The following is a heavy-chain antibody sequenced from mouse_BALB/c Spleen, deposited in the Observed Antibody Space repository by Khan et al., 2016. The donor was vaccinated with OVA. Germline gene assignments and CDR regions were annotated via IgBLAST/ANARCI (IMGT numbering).Heavy chain of an antibody. J-gene: IGHJ3*01. D-gene: IGHD1-1*01. V-gene: IGHV1-7*01. CDR1: AYTFTSYW. CDR2: INPSTGYT. CDR3: ANHGSSSAWLTY. Sequence: QVHPKQSGAQLAKPGASVKMSCKASAYTFTSYWLPWVKQRPGQGLEWIGDINPSTGYTEYNQRFKDKATLTADKSSSTAYMQLSSLTTEESAVYYCANHGSSSAWLTYWGQGTLVTVSA.